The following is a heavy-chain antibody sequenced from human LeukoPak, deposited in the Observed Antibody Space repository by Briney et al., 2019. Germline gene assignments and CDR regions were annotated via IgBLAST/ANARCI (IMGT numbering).Heavy chain of an antibody. D-gene: IGHD3-10*01. CDR3: ARHSSYYGNFDY. CDR2: IYTSGST. V-gene: IGHV4-61*02. Sequence: SETLSLTCTVSGGSISSGNYYWSWIRQPAGKGLEWIGRIYTSGSTSYNPTLKSRVTISADMSKNQLSLKLSSVTAADTAVYYCARHSSYYGNFDYWGQGTLVTVSS. CDR1: GGSISSGNYY. J-gene: IGHJ4*02.